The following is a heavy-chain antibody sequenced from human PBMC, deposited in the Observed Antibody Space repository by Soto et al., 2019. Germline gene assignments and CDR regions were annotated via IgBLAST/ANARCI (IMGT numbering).Heavy chain of an antibody. CDR3: ARDGDNEGGWFDP. J-gene: IGHJ5*02. CDR1: GGSISSGGYY. CDR2: IYYSGST. V-gene: IGHV4-31*03. D-gene: IGHD4-17*01. Sequence: SETLSLTCTVSGGSISSGGYYWSWIRQHPGKGLEWIGYIYYSGSTYYNPSLKSRVTISVDTSKNQFSLKLSSVTAADTAGYYCARDGDNEGGWFDPWGQGTLVTVSS.